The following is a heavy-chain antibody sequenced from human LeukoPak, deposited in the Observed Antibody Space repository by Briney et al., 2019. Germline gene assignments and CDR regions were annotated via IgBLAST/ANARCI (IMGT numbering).Heavy chain of an antibody. CDR1: GGSISSSSYY. V-gene: IGHV4-39*01. J-gene: IGHJ5*02. Sequence: SETLSLTCTVSGGSISSSSYYWGWIRQPPGKGLEWIGSIYYSGSTYYNPSLKSRVTISVDTSKNQFSLKLSSVTAADTAVYYCARRSRCSSTYCSNWFDPWGQGTLVTVSS. CDR3: ARRSRCSSTYCSNWFDP. CDR2: IYYSGST. D-gene: IGHD2-2*01.